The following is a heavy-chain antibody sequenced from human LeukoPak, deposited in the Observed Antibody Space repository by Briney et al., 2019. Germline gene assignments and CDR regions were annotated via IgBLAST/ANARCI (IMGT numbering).Heavy chain of an antibody. V-gene: IGHV3-30*03. J-gene: IGHJ4*02. Sequence: GGSLRLSCAASGFIFRSYGMHWVRQAPGKGLEWVAVISYDGNIKYYADSVKGRFTISRDNSKNTLSLQMSSLRPEDTAVYYCARHFSYDSFEWDQGTLVTVSS. CDR2: ISYDGNIK. D-gene: IGHD3-22*01. CDR1: GFIFRSYG. CDR3: ARHFSYDSFE.